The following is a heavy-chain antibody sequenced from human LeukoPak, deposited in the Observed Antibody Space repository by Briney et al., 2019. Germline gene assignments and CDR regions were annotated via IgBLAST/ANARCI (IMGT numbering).Heavy chain of an antibody. CDR1: GFTFDDYA. Sequence: GGSLRLSCAASGFTFDDYAMHWVRQPPGKGLVWISLITWDGGTTYYADSVRGRFTISRDNSKNSLFLRMNSLRPEDTALYYCARDRTAEAGNDYYMGVWGNGTTVIVSS. J-gene: IGHJ6*03. V-gene: IGHV3-43D*04. D-gene: IGHD6-13*01. CDR3: ARDRTAEAGNDYYMGV. CDR2: ITWDGGTT.